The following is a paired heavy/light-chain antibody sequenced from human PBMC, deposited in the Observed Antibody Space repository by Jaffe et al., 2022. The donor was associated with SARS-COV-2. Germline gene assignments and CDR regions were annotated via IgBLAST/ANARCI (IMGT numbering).Light chain of an antibody. CDR3: QQRSNFPLT. CDR1: QSVSSY. J-gene: IGKJ4*01. Sequence: EIVLTQSPATLSLSPGERATLSCRASQSVSSYLAWYQQKPGQAPRLLIYDASNRATGIPARFSGSGSGTDFTLTISSLEPEDFAVYYCQQRSNFPLTFGGGTTVEIK. CDR2: DAS. V-gene: IGKV3-11*01.
Heavy chain of an antibody. V-gene: IGHV4-34*01. D-gene: IGHD3-10*01. CDR1: GGSFSGYY. CDR2: INHSGST. CDR3: ARGEKRGGGFGETPTYYMDV. Sequence: QVQLQQWGAGLLKPSETLSLTCAVYGGSFSGYYWSWIRQPPGKGLEWIGEINHSGSTNYNPSLKSRVTISVDTSKNQFSLKLSSVTAADTAVYYCARGEKRGGGFGETPTYYMDVWGKGTTVTVSS. J-gene: IGHJ6*03.